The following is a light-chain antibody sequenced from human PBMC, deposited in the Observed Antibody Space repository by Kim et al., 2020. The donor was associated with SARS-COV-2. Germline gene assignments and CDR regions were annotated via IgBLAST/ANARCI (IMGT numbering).Light chain of an antibody. CDR1: QSVDSRY. V-gene: IGKV3-20*01. CDR2: AIS. J-gene: IGKJ2*01. Sequence: EIVLTQSPGTLSLSPGERATLSCRASQSVDSRYLAWYQQKPGQAPRLLIHAISSRATGIPDRFSGSGSGTDFTLTISRLEPDDFAVYYCQHYGGSPRYSFGQGTKREI. CDR3: QHYGGSPRYS.